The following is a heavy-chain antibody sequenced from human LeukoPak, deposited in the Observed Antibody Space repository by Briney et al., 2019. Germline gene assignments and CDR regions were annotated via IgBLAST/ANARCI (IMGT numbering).Heavy chain of an antibody. D-gene: IGHD3-10*01. CDR2: ISYDGSNK. CDR3: ARDPRRQSRITNPDY. Sequence: GRCLRLSCAASGFTFSSYAMHWVRQAPGKGLEWMAVISYDGSNKYYADSVKGRFTISRDNSKNTLYLQMNSLRAEDTAVYYCARDPRRQSRITNPDYWGQGTLVTVSS. J-gene: IGHJ4*02. V-gene: IGHV3-30-3*01. CDR1: GFTFSSYA.